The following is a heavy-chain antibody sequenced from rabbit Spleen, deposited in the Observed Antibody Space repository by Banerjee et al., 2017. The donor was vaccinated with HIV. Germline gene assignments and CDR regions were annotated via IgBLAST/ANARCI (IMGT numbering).Heavy chain of an antibody. CDR1: GFTLSTYYM. V-gene: IGHV1S45*01. D-gene: IGHD1-1*01. CDR3: ARDSSTSFSTYGMDL. Sequence: QEQLVESGGGLVRPEGSLKLSCKASGFTLSTYYMNWVRQAPGKGLEWIACIDVVKYGTTYYTSWAKGRFTISKTSATTVTLPLTSLTVADTATYFRARDSSTSFSTYGMDLWGPGTLVTVS. CDR2: IDVVKYGTT. J-gene: IGHJ6*01.